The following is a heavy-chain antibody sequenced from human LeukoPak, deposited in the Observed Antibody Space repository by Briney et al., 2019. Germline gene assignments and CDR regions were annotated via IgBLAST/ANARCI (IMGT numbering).Heavy chain of an antibody. Sequence: SETLSLTCTVSGGSISSYYWSWIRQPPGKGLEWIGYIYYSGSTYYNPSLKSRVTISVDTSKNQFSLKLSSVTAADTAVYYCARDKRYYYYMDVWAKGTTVTVSS. CDR2: IYYSGST. J-gene: IGHJ6*03. CDR3: ARDKRYYYYMDV. V-gene: IGHV4-59*12. CDR1: GGSISSYY.